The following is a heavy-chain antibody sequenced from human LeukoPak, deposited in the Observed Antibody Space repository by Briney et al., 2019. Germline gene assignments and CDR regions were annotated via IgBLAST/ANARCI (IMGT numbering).Heavy chain of an antibody. CDR1: GFTFSSYW. Sequence: GGSLRLSCAASGFTFSSYWMSWVRQAPGKGLEWVANIKQEGSEKYYMDSVKGRFTISRDNAKNSLYLQMNSLRAEDTAVYYCARDRNDYVWGSYRLVGAFDIWGQGTMVTVSS. V-gene: IGHV3-7*01. J-gene: IGHJ3*02. CDR3: ARDRNDYVWGSYRLVGAFDI. CDR2: IKQEGSEK. D-gene: IGHD3-16*02.